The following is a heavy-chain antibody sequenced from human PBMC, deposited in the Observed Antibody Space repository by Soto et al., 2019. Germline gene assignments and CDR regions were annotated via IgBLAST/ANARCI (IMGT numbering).Heavy chain of an antibody. D-gene: IGHD1-1*01. CDR1: GYAFTTYG. J-gene: IGHJ4*02. CDR2: ISAHNGNT. V-gene: IGHV1-18*01. Sequence: QAHLVQSGAEVKKPGASVKVSCKGSGYAFTTYGITWVRQAPGQGLEWMGWISAHNGNTNHAQKLQGRVTVTRDTSTSTAYMELRSLRSDDTAVYYCARGRYGDYWGQGALVTVSS. CDR3: ARGRYGDY.